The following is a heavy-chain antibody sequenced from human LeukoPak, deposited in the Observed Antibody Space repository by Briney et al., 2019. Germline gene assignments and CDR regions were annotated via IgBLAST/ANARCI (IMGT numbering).Heavy chain of an antibody. V-gene: IGHV3-21*01. CDR1: GFTFSSYS. Sequence: GGSLRLSCAASGFTFSSYSMNWVRQAPGKGLEWVSSISSSSSYIYYADSVKGRFTISRDNAKNSLYLQMNSLRAEDTAVYYCARDWGYYDSRDPDAFDIWGQGTMVTVSS. D-gene: IGHD3-22*01. CDR3: ARDWGYYDSRDPDAFDI. J-gene: IGHJ3*02. CDR2: ISSSSSYI.